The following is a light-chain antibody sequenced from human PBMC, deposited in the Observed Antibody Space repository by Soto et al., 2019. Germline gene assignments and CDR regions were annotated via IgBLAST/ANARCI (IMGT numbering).Light chain of an antibody. V-gene: IGLV2-8*01. Sequence: QSVLTQPTSASGSPGQSVTISCTGNSNDVGHSSFISWYQQHPGKGPKLIIYEVSKRPSGVPDRFSGSKSGNTASLSVSGLQDEDEADYFCNAQADNGKHVFGTGTKVTVL. CDR3: NAQADNGKHV. CDR1: SNDVGHSSF. CDR2: EVS. J-gene: IGLJ1*01.